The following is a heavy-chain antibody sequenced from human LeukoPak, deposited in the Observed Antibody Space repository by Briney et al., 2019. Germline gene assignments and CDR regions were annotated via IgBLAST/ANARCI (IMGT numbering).Heavy chain of an antibody. CDR1: GGSISSYY. V-gene: IGHV4-59*01. Sequence: PSETLSLTCTVSGGSISSYYWRWIRQPPGKGLEWIGYIYYSGSTNYNPSLKSRVTISVDTSKNQFSLKLSSVTAADTAVYYCARDRGKMNGYYYGIDVWGQGTTVTVSS. D-gene: IGHD1-14*01. CDR3: ARDRGKMNGYYYGIDV. J-gene: IGHJ6*02. CDR2: IYYSGST.